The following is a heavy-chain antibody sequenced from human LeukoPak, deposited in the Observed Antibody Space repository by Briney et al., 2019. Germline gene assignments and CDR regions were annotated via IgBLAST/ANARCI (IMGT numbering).Heavy chain of an antibody. J-gene: IGHJ4*02. Sequence: SETLSLTCTVSGGSISSHYWSWMRQPPGKGLEWIGYIYYSGSTNYNPSLKSRVTISVDTSRNQFSLKLSSVTAADTAVYYCASITYDSSGYYFVYWGQGTLVTVSS. V-gene: IGHV4-59*11. CDR1: GGSISSHY. CDR2: IYYSGST. D-gene: IGHD3-22*01. CDR3: ASITYDSSGYYFVY.